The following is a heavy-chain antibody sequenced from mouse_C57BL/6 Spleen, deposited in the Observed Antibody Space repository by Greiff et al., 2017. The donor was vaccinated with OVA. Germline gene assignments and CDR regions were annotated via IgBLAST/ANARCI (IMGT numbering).Heavy chain of an antibody. CDR2: ISSGSSTI. Sequence: EVQLQESGGGLVKPGGSLKLSCAASGFTFSDYGMHWVRQAPEKGLEWVAYISSGSSTIYYADTVKGRFTISRDNAKNTLFLQMTSLRSEDTAMYYCARRTVVRGGYYFDYWGQGTTLTVSS. V-gene: IGHV5-17*01. CDR3: ARRTVVRGGYYFDY. J-gene: IGHJ2*01. CDR1: GFTFSDYG. D-gene: IGHD1-1*01.